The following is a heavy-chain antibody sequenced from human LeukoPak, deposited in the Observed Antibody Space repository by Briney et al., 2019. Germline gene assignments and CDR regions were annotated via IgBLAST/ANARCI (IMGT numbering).Heavy chain of an antibody. CDR1: GGSISSYY. D-gene: IGHD2-21*02. Sequence: SETLSLTCTVSGGSISSYYWSWIRQPAGKGLEWIGHIYTSGSTNYNPSLKSRVTMSVDTSKNQFSLKLSSVTAADTAVYYCARDESYCGGDCGNWFDPWGQGTLVTVSS. CDR3: ARDESYCGGDCGNWFDP. CDR2: IYTSGST. J-gene: IGHJ5*02. V-gene: IGHV4-4*07.